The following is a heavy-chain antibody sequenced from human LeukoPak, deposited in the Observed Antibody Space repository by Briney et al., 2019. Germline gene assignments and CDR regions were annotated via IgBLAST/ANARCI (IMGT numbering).Heavy chain of an antibody. D-gene: IGHD6-6*01. CDR3: AKDAMVELQRYSSSHAEYDY. V-gene: IGHV3-23*01. Sequence: PGGSLRLSCAASGFTFSSYAMSWVRQAPGKGLEWVSAISGSGGSTYYADSVKGRFTISRDNSKNTLYLQMNSLRAEDTAVYYCAKDAMVELQRYSSSHAEYDYWGQGTLVTVSS. CDR1: GFTFSSYA. CDR2: ISGSGGST. J-gene: IGHJ4*02.